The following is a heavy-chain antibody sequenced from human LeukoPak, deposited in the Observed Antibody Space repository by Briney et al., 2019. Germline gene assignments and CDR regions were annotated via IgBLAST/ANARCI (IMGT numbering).Heavy chain of an antibody. D-gene: IGHD1-7*01. CDR2: IYSGGST. CDR1: GFTVSSNY. CDR3: AREGKLELRKNFDY. Sequence: GGSLRLSCAASGFTVSSNYMSWVRQAPGKGLEWVSVIYSGGSTYYADSVKGRFTISRDNSKNTLYLQMNSLRAEDTAVYYCAREGKLELRKNFDYWGQGTLVTVSS. J-gene: IGHJ4*02. V-gene: IGHV3-53*01.